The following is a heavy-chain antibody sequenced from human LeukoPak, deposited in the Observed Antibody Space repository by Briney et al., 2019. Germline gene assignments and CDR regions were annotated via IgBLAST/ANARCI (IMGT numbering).Heavy chain of an antibody. CDR2: IDWDDDK. Sequence: RESGPALVKPTQTPTLTCTFSGFSLGTSGMCVSWIRQPPGKALEWLARIDWDDDKYYSTSLQTRLTISKDTSKNQVVLTMTNMDPVDTATCYCARAFPTVTTFDYWGQGTLVTVSS. D-gene: IGHD4-17*01. V-gene: IGHV2-70*11. J-gene: IGHJ4*02. CDR1: GFSLGTSGMC. CDR3: ARAFPTVTTFDY.